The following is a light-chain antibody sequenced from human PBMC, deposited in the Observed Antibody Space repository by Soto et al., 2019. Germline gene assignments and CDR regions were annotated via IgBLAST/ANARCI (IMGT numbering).Light chain of an antibody. J-gene: IGLJ1*01. CDR2: DVT. CDR3: CSFAGSYSYV. V-gene: IGLV2-11*01. Sequence: QSALTQPPSVSGSPGQSITVSCTGTTSDVGSYDYVSWYQQHPGKAPKLIVYDVTERPSGVPDRFSGSKSGNTASLTISGLQAEDEADYSCCSFAGSYSYVFGTATKLTVL. CDR1: TSDVGSYDY.